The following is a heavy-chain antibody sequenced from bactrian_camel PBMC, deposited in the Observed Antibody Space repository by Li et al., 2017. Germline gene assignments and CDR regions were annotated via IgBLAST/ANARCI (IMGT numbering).Heavy chain of an antibody. CDR2: IYTGDVST. CDR3: AAVSRHLFAFDYY. Sequence: QLVESGGGLVQPGGSLRLSCAASGFTFSHYYISWVRQAPGKGLEWVSAIYTGDVSTYYADSVKGRFTISVDNAKNTLSLQMNSLKPEDTAMYYCAAVSRHLFAFDYYWGQGTQVTVS. CDR1: GFTFSHYY. J-gene: IGHJ4*01. V-gene: IGHV3S28*01. D-gene: IGHD4*01.